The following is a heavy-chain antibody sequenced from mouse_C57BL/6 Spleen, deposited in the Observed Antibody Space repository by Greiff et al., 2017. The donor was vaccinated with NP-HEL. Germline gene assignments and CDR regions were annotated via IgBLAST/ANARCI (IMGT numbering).Heavy chain of an antibody. CDR2: IDPSDSYT. V-gene: IGHV1-69*01. CDR3: ARRGYDGYYYAMDY. J-gene: IGHJ4*01. CDR1: GYTFTSYW. Sequence: QVQLQQPGAELVMPGASVTLSCKASGYTFTSYWMHWVKQRPGQGLEWIGEIDPSDSYTNYNQKFKGKSTLTVDKSSSTAYMQLSSLTSEDSAVDYCARRGYDGYYYAMDYWGQGTSVTVSS. D-gene: IGHD2-3*01.